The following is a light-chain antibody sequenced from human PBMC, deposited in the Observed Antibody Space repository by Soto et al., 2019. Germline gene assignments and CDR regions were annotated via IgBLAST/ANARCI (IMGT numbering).Light chain of an antibody. CDR3: QQYGSSPLWT. Sequence: EIVLTQSPGTLSLSPGERAILSCRASQSVSSSYLAWYQQKPGQAPRLLIYAASSRATGIPDRFSGSGSGTDFTLTISRLEPEDFAVYYCQQYGSSPLWTFGQGTKVEIK. V-gene: IGKV3-20*01. J-gene: IGKJ1*01. CDR1: QSVSSSY. CDR2: AAS.